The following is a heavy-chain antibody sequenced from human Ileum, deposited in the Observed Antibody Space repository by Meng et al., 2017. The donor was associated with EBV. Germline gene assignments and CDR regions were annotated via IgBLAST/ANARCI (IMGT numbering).Heavy chain of an antibody. J-gene: IGHJ5*02. Sequence: HLHCQESDPGLVNPSETLPLTCSCSGGSITSYSYYWGWIRQPPGKGLEWIATIYHTGSTYYNPSLKSRVTISVDTSKNEFSLKVTSVTAADTALYYCARRDTAWFDPWGRGTLVTVSS. CDR1: GGSITSYSYY. V-gene: IGHV4-39*01. CDR3: ARRDTAWFDP. D-gene: IGHD2-21*02. CDR2: IYHTGST.